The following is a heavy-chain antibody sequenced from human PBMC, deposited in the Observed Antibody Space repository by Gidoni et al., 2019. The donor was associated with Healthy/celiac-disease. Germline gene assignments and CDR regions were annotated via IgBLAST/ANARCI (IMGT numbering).Heavy chain of an antibody. CDR2: IYRGGSP. J-gene: IGHJ3*02. CDR3: ARDNIGDDSSGYYSGAFDI. Sequence: ELQLVETGRGLIQPGGSLRLSCAASGFTVSSDYRSWVRQAPGKGLEWVSVIYRGGSPYYADSVKGRFTISRDNSKNTLYLQMNSLRAEDTAVYYCARDNIGDDSSGYYSGAFDIWGQGTMVTVSS. CDR1: GFTVSSDY. D-gene: IGHD3-22*01. V-gene: IGHV3-53*02.